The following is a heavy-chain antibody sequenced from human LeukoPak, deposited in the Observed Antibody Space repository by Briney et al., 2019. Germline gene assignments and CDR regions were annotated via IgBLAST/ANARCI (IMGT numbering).Heavy chain of an antibody. D-gene: IGHD3-10*01. J-gene: IGHJ6*02. CDR3: ARGRHGVRGVIIMGGYYCGMDV. CDR1: GGSFSGYY. CDR2: INHSGST. Sequence: PSETLSLTCAVYGGSFSGYYWSWIRQPPGKGLEWIGEINHSGSTNYNPSLKSRVTISVDTSKNQFSLKLSSVTAADTAVYYCARGRHGVRGVIIMGGYYCGMDVWGQGTTVTVSS. V-gene: IGHV4-34*01.